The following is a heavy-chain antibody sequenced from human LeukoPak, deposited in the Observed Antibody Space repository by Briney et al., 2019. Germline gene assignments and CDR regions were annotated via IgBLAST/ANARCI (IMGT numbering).Heavy chain of an antibody. V-gene: IGHV3-7*01. CDR3: ARAVGATAPYDY. Sequence: PGGSLRLSCAASGFTFSSYWMTWVRQAPGKGLEWVANIKEDGSDEYYVDSVKGRFTTSRDNAKNSLYLQMNSLRDEDTAVYYCARAVGATAPYDYWGQGTLVTVSS. J-gene: IGHJ4*02. CDR1: GFTFSSYW. D-gene: IGHD1-26*01. CDR2: IKEDGSDE.